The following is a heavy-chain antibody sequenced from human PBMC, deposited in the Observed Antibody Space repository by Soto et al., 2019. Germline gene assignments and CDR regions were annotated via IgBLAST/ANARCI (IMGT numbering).Heavy chain of an antibody. CDR2: ISGSGGST. V-gene: IGHV3-23*01. J-gene: IGHJ4*02. CDR3: AKYGSYCTNGVCYLDYYFDY. D-gene: IGHD2-8*01. Sequence: GGSLRLSCAASGFTFSSYAMSWVRQAPGKGLEWVSAISGSGGSTYYADSVKGRFTISRDNSKNTLYLQMNSLRAEDTAVYYCAKYGSYCTNGVCYLDYYFDYWGQGTLVTVSS. CDR1: GFTFSSYA.